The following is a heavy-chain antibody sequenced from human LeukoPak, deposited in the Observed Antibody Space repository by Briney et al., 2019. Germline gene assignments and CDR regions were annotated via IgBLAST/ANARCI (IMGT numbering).Heavy chain of an antibody. Sequence: PGGSLRLSCAASGFTFSNYAMHWVRQAPGRGLEWVAIIWHDGSNKYYGDSVKGRFTISRDNSKNTLYLQMNSLRAEDTAVYYCAKEVVEMATKGMDVWGQGTTVTVSS. CDR1: GFTFSNYA. V-gene: IGHV3-30*02. CDR3: AKEVVEMATKGMDV. J-gene: IGHJ6*02. D-gene: IGHD5-24*01. CDR2: IWHDGSNK.